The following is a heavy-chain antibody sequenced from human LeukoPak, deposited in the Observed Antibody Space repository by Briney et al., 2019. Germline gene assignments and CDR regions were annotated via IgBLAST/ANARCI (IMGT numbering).Heavy chain of an antibody. CDR2: ISSSSSYI. Sequence: GGSLRLSCAASGFTFSSYSMNWVRQAPGKGLEWVSSISSSSSYIYYADSVKGRFTISRDNAKNSLYLQMNSLRAEDTAVYYCARDRGIVGAHPFDYWGQGTLVTVSS. V-gene: IGHV3-21*01. J-gene: IGHJ4*02. CDR3: ARDRGIVGAHPFDY. CDR1: GFTFSSYS. D-gene: IGHD1-26*01.